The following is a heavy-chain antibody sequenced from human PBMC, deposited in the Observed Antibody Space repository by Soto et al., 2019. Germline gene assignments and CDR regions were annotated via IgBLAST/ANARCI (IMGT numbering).Heavy chain of an antibody. D-gene: IGHD3-10*01. CDR2: ISSSSSYI. CDR1: GFTFSSYS. J-gene: IGHJ6*02. Sequence: EVQLVESGGGLVKPGGSLRLSCAASGFTFSSYSMNWVRQAPGKGLEWVSSISSSSSYIYYADSVKGRFTISRDNAKNSLYLQMNSRRAEETAVYYCAREGVQHGSGPYYYYGMDVWGQGTTVTVSS. V-gene: IGHV3-21*01. CDR3: AREGVQHGSGPYYYYGMDV.